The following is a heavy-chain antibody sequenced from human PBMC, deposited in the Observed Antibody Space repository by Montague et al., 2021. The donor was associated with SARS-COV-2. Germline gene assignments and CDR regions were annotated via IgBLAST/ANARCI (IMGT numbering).Heavy chain of an antibody. V-gene: IGHV4-59*01. CDR3: ARALYCSGGSCYPNWFDP. Sequence: ETLSLTCTVSGGSISSYYWSWIRQPPGKGLEWIGYIYYSGSTNYNPSLKSRVTISVDTSKNQFSLKLSSVTAADTAVYYCARALYCSGGSCYPNWFDPWGQGTLVTVSS. CDR1: GGSISSYY. J-gene: IGHJ5*02. D-gene: IGHD2-15*01. CDR2: IYYSGST.